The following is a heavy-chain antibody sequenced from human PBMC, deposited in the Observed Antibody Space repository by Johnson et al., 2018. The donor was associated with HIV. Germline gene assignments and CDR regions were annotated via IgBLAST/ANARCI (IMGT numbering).Heavy chain of an antibody. Sequence: VQLVESGGGVVQPGGSLRLSCAASGFTFNKYWMSWVRQAPGKGLEWVGRIKSKTDAGTTDYAAHVKGRFTISRDDSKNTLYLQMNSLQTEDTGVYYCTTIHYDSSSPGAFDFWGQGTMVTVSS. J-gene: IGHJ3*01. CDR2: IKSKTDAGTT. CDR3: TTIHYDSSSPGAFDF. CDR1: GFTFNKYW. D-gene: IGHD3-22*01. V-gene: IGHV3-15*01.